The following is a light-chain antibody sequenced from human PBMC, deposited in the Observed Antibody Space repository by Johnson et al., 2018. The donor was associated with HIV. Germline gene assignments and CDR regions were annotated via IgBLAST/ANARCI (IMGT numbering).Light chain of an antibody. V-gene: IGLV1-51*01. CDR1: SSNIGNNY. CDR3: GTWDSSLSAGGANEV. CDR2: DNN. Sequence: QSALTQPPSVSAAPGQKVTISCSGTSSNIGNNYVSWYQQFPGTAPKLVIYDNNNRPSGIPDRFSGSKSGTSATLGITGLQTGDEADYYCGTWDSSLSAGGANEVFGTGTKFTVL. J-gene: IGLJ1*01.